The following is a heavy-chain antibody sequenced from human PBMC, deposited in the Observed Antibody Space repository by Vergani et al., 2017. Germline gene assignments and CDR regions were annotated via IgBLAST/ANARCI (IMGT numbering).Heavy chain of an antibody. CDR3: ARGKGTMVRGVDYYYFDY. CDR1: GYTLTELS. Sequence: QVQLVQSGAEVKKPGASVKVSCKVSGYTLTELSMHWVRQAPGKGLEWMGWINPNSGGTNYAQKFQGRVTMTRDTSISTAYMELSRLRSDDTAVYYCARGKGTMVRGVDYYYFDYWGQGTLVTVSS. CDR2: INPNSGGT. J-gene: IGHJ4*02. D-gene: IGHD3-10*01. V-gene: IGHV1-2*02.